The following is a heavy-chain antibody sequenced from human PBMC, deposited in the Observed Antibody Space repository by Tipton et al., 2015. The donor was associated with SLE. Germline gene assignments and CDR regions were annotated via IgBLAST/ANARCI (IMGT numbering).Heavy chain of an antibody. D-gene: IGHD1-1*01. CDR2: IYYSGST. CDR3: ARAALLGWNPDY. V-gene: IGHV4-59*11. Sequence: TLSLTCIVSGASINSHYWSWIRQSPGKGLEWIGFIYYSGSTNYNPSLKSRLTLSVDTSKNQISLRLNSVTAADTAVYYCARAALLGWNPDYWGQGTSVIVSS. J-gene: IGHJ4*02. CDR1: GASINSHY.